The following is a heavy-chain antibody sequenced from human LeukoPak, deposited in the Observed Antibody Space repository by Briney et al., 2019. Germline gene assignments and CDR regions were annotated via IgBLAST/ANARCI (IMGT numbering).Heavy chain of an antibody. V-gene: IGHV3-73*01. Sequence: PGGSLKLSCAASGFTFSGSAMHWVRQASGKGLEWVGRIRSKANSYATAYAASVKGRFTISRDDSKNTAYLKMNSLKTEDTAVYYCTRLGDSSGYYSDAFDIWGQGTMVTVSS. J-gene: IGHJ3*02. CDR3: TRLGDSSGYYSDAFDI. CDR2: IRSKANSYAT. D-gene: IGHD3-22*01. CDR1: GFTFSGSA.